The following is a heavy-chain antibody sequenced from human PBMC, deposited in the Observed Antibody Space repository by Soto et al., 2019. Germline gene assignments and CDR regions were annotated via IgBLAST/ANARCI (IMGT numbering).Heavy chain of an antibody. J-gene: IGHJ4*02. V-gene: IGHV2-5*02. CDR2: IYWDDDK. Sequence: SGPTLVKPTQTLTLTCTFSGFSLSTSGVGVGWIRQPPGKALEWLALIYWDDDKRYSPSLKSRLTITKDTSKNQVVLTMTNMDPVDTATYYCAHRRLQLGGQQLVFDYFDYWGQGTLVTVSS. CDR3: AHRRLQLGGQQLVFDYFDY. CDR1: GFSLSTSGVG. D-gene: IGHD6-13*01.